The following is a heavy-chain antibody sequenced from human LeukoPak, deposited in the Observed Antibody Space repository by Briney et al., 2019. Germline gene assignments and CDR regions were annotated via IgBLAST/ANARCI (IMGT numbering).Heavy chain of an antibody. D-gene: IGHD3-22*01. CDR3: ATSRGYFFRCFQT. J-gene: IGHJ1*01. CDR1: GFTFSNYE. CDR2: IASSGRTI. Sequence: GGSLRLSCSASGFTFSNYEMNWVRQAPGKGLEWVSYIASSGRTIYYADSVKGRFTISRDNAKSSLYLQMNSLRADDTAVYYCATSRGYFFRCFQTWGQGTLSPSPQ. V-gene: IGHV3-48*03.